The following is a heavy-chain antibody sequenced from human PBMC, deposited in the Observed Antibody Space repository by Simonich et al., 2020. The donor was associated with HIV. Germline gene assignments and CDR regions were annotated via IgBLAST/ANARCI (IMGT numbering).Heavy chain of an antibody. Sequence: QVQLQQWGAGLLKPSETLSLTCAVYGGSFSSYYWSWIRQPPGKGLEWIGEIYHSGTTNTNPSLKSRVTISVDTSKNQFSLKLSSVTAADTAVYYCARHHELGMGWFDPWGQGTLVTVSS. CDR1: GGSFSSYY. D-gene: IGHD7-27*01. CDR2: IYHSGTT. V-gene: IGHV4-34*01. CDR3: ARHHELGMGWFDP. J-gene: IGHJ5*02.